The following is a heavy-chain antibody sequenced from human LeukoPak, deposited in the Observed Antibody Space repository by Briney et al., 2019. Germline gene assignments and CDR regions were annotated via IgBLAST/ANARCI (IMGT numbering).Heavy chain of an antibody. Sequence: ASVKVSCKASGYTFTSYDINWVRQATGQGLEWMGWMNPNSGNTGYAQKFQGRVTMTRNTSISTAYMELSSLRSEDTAVYYCARGPAQYDFWSGYWYYYYGMDVWGQGTTVTVSS. CDR2: MNPNSGNT. CDR1: GYTFTSYD. CDR3: ARGPAQYDFWSGYWYYYYGMDV. V-gene: IGHV1-8*01. J-gene: IGHJ6*02. D-gene: IGHD3-3*01.